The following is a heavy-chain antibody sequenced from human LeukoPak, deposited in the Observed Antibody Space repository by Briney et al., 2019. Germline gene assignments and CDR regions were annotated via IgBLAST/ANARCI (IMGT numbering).Heavy chain of an antibody. CDR2: VSGSGGST. J-gene: IGHJ5*02. CDR1: GFTFSNYG. V-gene: IGHV3-23*01. CDR3: AKVQDGSEIVS. D-gene: IGHD3-10*01. Sequence: GGSLRLSCAASGFTFSNYGMNWVRQAPGKGLEWVSSVSGSGGSTYYADSVKGRVTLSRDNTKNTLYLQMNTLRAEDTAVYYCAKVQDGSEIVSWGQGTLVTVSS.